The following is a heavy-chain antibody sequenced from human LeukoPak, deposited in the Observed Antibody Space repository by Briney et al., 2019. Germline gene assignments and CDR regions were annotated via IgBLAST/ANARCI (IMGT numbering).Heavy chain of an antibody. J-gene: IGHJ4*02. Sequence: GGSLRLSCAASGFTFSSYSTNWVRQAPGKGLEWVSSISSSSSYIYYADSVKGRFTISRDNAKNSLYLQMSSLRAEDTAVYYCARGNIAAAGTDYWGQGTLVTVSS. CDR3: ARGNIAAAGTDY. CDR2: ISSSSSYI. V-gene: IGHV3-21*01. CDR1: GFTFSSYS. D-gene: IGHD6-13*01.